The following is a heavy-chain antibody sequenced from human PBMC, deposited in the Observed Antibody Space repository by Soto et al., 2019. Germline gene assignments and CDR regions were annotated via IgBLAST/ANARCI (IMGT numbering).Heavy chain of an antibody. J-gene: IGHJ6*02. CDR1: GGSLSGVY. Sequence: SATRSLTCVVYGGSLSGVYWTWIRPPPGKGLEWIGEINHSGSTNYSPSLESRVTISLDTSNNQFSLKLSSVTAADTAVYYCARGPGYSYGYSVYYYYYGMDVWGQGTTVTVSS. CDR2: INHSGST. CDR3: ARGPGYSYGYSVYYYYYGMDV. V-gene: IGHV4-34*01. D-gene: IGHD5-18*01.